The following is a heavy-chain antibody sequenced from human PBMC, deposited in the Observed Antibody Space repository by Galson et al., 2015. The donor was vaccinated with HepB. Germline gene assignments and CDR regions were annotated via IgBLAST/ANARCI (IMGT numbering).Heavy chain of an antibody. V-gene: IGHV3-33*08. CDR1: GFTFSNYW. J-gene: IGHJ4*02. D-gene: IGHD1/OR15-1a*01. CDR2: IWYDGSNK. CDR3: ARERTTSHFDY. Sequence: SLRLSCAVSGFTFSNYWMSWVRQAPGKGLEWVAVIWYDGSNKYYADSVKGRFTISRDNSKNTLYLQMNSLRAEDTAVYYCARERTTSHFDYWGQGTLVTVSS.